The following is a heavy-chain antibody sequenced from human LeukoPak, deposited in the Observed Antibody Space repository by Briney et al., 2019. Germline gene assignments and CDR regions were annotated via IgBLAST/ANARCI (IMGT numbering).Heavy chain of an antibody. J-gene: IGHJ4*02. Sequence: SETLSLTCAVSGASIGGSGYYLGWIRQPPGKGLEWIGNIYYTGSTYYNASLQSRVTISIDMSKNQFSLRLSSVTAADTAMYYCVKSGGYGLIDYWGQGTLVTVSS. CDR3: VKSGGYGLIDY. CDR1: GASIGGSGYY. CDR2: IYYTGST. V-gene: IGHV4-39*01. D-gene: IGHD6-19*01.